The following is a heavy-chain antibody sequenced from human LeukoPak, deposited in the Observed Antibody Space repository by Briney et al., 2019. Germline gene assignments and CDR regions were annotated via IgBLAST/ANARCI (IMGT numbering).Heavy chain of an antibody. CDR2: INPNSGGT. CDR1: GYTFTGYY. V-gene: IGHV1-2*02. J-gene: IGHJ6*03. Sequence: GASVKVSCKASGYTFTGYYMHWVRQAPGQGLEWMGWINPNSGGTNYAQKFQGRVTMTRDTSISTAYMELSRLRSDDTAVYYCARSMYYYDSSGHKYYYYMDVWGKGTTVTVSS. CDR3: ARSMYYYDSSGHKYYYYMDV. D-gene: IGHD3-22*01.